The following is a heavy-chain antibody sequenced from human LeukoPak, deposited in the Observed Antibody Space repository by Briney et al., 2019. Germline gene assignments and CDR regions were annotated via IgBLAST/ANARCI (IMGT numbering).Heavy chain of an antibody. J-gene: IGHJ4*02. CDR1: GFTFSSYA. Sequence: GGSLRLSCAASGFTFSSYAMSWVRHAPGKGLEWVSGISGSGGSTYYADSVKGRFTISRDNSKNTVYLQMNSLRAEDTAVYYCGKDYYGSGSHFLDYWGQGTLVPVSS. CDR3: GKDYYGSGSHFLDY. V-gene: IGHV3-23*01. CDR2: ISGSGGST. D-gene: IGHD3-10*01.